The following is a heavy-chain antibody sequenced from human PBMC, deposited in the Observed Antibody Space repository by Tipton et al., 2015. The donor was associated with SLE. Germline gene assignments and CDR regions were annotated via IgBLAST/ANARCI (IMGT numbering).Heavy chain of an antibody. CDR3: ARVQAYEGFDP. CDR2: IYYTGST. D-gene: IGHD3-16*01. CDR1: GGSISSYY. J-gene: IGHJ5*02. V-gene: IGHV4-59*01. Sequence: TLSLTCTVPGGSISSYYWSWIRQPPGKGLEWIGFIYYTGSTDYNPSLRSRVSISIDTSKNQFSLRLSSVTAADTAVYYCARVQAYEGFDPWGQGTLVTVSS.